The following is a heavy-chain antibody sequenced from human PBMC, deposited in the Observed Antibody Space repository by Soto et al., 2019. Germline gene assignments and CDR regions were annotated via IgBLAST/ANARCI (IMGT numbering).Heavy chain of an antibody. V-gene: IGHV3-7*01. CDR2: IKQDGSEK. D-gene: IGHD3-3*01. J-gene: IGHJ6*02. CDR3: AREMPGYDFWSGYLNYYYYYYGMDV. CDR1: GFTFSSYW. Sequence: AGGSLRLSCAASGFTFSSYWMSWVRQAPGKGLEWVANIKQDGSEKYYVDSVKGRFTISRDNAKNSLYLQMNSLRAEDTAVYYCAREMPGYDFWSGYLNYYYYYYGMDVWGQGTTVTVSS.